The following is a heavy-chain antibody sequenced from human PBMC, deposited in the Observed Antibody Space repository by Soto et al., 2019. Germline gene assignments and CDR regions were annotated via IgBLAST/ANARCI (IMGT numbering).Heavy chain of an antibody. V-gene: IGHV1-3*01. CDR3: ARDGFYRGYCISTSCHLPLVY. D-gene: IGHD2-2*01. CDR2: INAGNGNT. CDR1: GYTFTSYA. J-gene: IGHJ4*02. Sequence: ASVKVSGKASGYTFTSYAMHWVRQAPGQRLEWMGWINAGNGNTKYSQKLQGRVTITRDTSASTAYMELSSLRSEDTAVYYCARDGFYRGYCISTSCHLPLVYWGQGTLVTVSS.